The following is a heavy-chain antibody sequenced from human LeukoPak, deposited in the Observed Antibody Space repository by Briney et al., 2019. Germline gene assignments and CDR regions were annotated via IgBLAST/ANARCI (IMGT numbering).Heavy chain of an antibody. CDR3: ARSGDGHWFDP. D-gene: IGHD2-21*02. Sequence: ASVNVSCKASGYTFSTFGTGWVRQAPGQGLEWMGWISNYNGNTNYAQKLQGRVTMTTDTSTSTAYMELRSLRSDDTAIYYCARSGDGHWFDPWGQGTLVIVSS. J-gene: IGHJ5*02. CDR2: ISNYNGNT. CDR1: GYTFSTFG. V-gene: IGHV1-18*01.